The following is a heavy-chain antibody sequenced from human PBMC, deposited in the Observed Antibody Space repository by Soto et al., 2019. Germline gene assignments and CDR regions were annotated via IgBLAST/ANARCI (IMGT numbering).Heavy chain of an antibody. J-gene: IGHJ4*02. V-gene: IGHV1-2*02. CDR3: ARNYYDSSDRDYLDY. CDR2: INPITGGT. CDR1: GYTFTGYY. D-gene: IGHD3-22*01. Sequence: GASVKVSCKASGYTFTGYYIHWVRQAPGQGLEWMGWINPITGGTNYAPKFQGRVTMTRDTSITTAYMELSRLRSDDTAVYYCARNYYDSSDRDYLDYWGQGTPVTVS.